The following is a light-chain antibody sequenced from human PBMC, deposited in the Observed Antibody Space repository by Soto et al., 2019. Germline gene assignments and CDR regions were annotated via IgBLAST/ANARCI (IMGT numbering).Light chain of an antibody. V-gene: IGKV1-5*03. CDR3: LQYNSLYT. J-gene: IGKJ2*01. CDR1: QSISSW. Sequence: DIQMTQSPSTLSASVGDRVTITCRASQSISSWLAWYQQKPGKAPKLLIYKASSLESEVPSRFSGSGSGTEFTLTISSLQPDDFATYYCLQYNSLYTFGQGTKLEIK. CDR2: KAS.